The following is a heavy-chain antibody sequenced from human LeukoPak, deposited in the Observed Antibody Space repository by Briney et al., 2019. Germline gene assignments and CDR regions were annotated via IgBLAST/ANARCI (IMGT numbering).Heavy chain of an antibody. V-gene: IGHV1-46*01. D-gene: IGHD6-13*01. CDR1: GYTFTSYY. Sequence: ASVKASCKASGYTFTSYYMHWVRQAPGQGLEWMGIINPSGGSTSYAQKFQGRVTMTRDTSTSTVYMELSSLRSEDTAVYYCARDDPSSSSSWYPYYYYYYYMDVWGKGTTVTVSS. CDR3: ARDDPSSSSSWYPYYYYYYYMDV. CDR2: INPSGGST. J-gene: IGHJ6*03.